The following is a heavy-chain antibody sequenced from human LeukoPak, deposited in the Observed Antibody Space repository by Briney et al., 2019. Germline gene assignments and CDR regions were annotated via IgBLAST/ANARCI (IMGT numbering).Heavy chain of an antibody. J-gene: IGHJ4*02. CDR2: INPNSGGT. CDR1: GYTFTGYY. Sequence: ASVKVSCKASGYTFTGYYMHWVRQAPGQGLEWMGWINPNSGGTNYAQKFQGRVTMTRDTSISTAYMELSRLRSDDTAVYYCARGVYYYDSSGYYRYWGQGTLATVSS. D-gene: IGHD3-22*01. V-gene: IGHV1-2*02. CDR3: ARGVYYYDSSGYYRY.